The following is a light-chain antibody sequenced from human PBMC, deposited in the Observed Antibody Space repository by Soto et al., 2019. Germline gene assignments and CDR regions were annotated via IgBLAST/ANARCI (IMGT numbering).Light chain of an antibody. CDR1: QSISIN. CDR2: AAS. Sequence: IVMPQSTATLSVSPGERAILSCRASQSISINLAWYQQKPGQAPRLLIYAASNRATGVPARFSGSWSGTEFTLTISSLQSEDFAVYYCQQYNNWITFGQGTRLEIK. CDR3: QQYNNWIT. J-gene: IGKJ5*01. V-gene: IGKV3-15*01.